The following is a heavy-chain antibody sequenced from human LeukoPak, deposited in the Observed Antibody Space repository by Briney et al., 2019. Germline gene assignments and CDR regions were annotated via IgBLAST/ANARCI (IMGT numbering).Heavy chain of an antibody. Sequence: SETLSLTCTVSGGSISSYYWSWIRQPPGKGLEWIGYIYTSGSTNYNPSLKSRVTISVDTSKNQFSLKLSSVTAADTAVYYCAREIFSESGYSYGYTLTYWGQGTLVTVSS. J-gene: IGHJ4*02. CDR3: AREIFSESGYSYGYTLTY. D-gene: IGHD5-18*01. CDR1: GGSISSYY. V-gene: IGHV4-4*09. CDR2: IYTSGST.